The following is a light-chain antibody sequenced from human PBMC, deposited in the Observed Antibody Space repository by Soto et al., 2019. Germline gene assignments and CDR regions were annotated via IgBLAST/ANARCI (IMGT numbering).Light chain of an antibody. V-gene: IGLV4-69*01. CDR2: VNSDGSH. CDR3: QTWGAGVQV. Sequence: QLVLTQSPSASASLGASVKVTCTLSSGHSTYAIAWHQQQPEKGPRYLMMVNSDGSHIKGDGIPDRFSGSSSGAERYLTISSLQSEDEADYYCQTWGAGVQVFGGGTKVTVL. CDR1: SGHSTYA. J-gene: IGLJ2*01.